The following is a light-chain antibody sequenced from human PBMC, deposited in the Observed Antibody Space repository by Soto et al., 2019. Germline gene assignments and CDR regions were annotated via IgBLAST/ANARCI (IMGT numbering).Light chain of an antibody. CDR3: QQYSSSWT. CDR2: DAS. J-gene: IGKJ1*01. CDR1: QSISYW. Sequence: DIQMTQSPSTLSASVGARVTITCRASQSISYWLAWYQQKPGKAPKVLIYDASSLESGVPPRFSGSGSGTEFTLTISSLQPDDLGTYYCQQYSSSWTFGQGTRVEIK. V-gene: IGKV1-5*01.